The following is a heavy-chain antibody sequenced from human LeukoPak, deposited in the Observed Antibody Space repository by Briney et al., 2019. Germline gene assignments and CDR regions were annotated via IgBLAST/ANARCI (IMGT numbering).Heavy chain of an antibody. CDR2: IIPILGIA. CDR1: GGTFSSYA. V-gene: IGHV1-69*04. J-gene: IGHJ3*02. D-gene: IGHD2-15*01. CDR3: ARDAAIVVVVAATGDAFDI. Sequence: SVKVSCKASGGTFSSYAISWVRQAPGQGLEWMGRIIPILGIANYAQKFQGRVTITADKSTSTAYMELSSLRSEDTAVYYCARDAAIVVVVAATGDAFDIWGQGTMVTVSS.